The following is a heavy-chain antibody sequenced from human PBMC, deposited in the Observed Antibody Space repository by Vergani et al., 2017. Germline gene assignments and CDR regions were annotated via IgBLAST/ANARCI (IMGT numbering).Heavy chain of an antibody. V-gene: IGHV4-34*01. CDR3: ARVNTETNGHLYYYYYMDV. J-gene: IGHJ6*03. Sequence: QVQLQQLGGGLLKPSETLSLTFVVIGGSFTSYHCTWIRQSSGEGLEWVGDIDHTGRPDYNSALKSRLTMSVDKSRNRFSLAPNSVTATDTAIYFCARVNTETNGHLYYYYYMDVWGQGTAVTVS. CDR1: GGSFTSYH. D-gene: IGHD4-11*01. CDR2: IDHTGRP.